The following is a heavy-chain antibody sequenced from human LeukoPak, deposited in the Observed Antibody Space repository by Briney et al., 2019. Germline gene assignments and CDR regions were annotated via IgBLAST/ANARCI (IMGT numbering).Heavy chain of an antibody. D-gene: IGHD7-27*01. CDR1: GFTFSSYE. CDR3: ATLGDAFDI. CDR2: ISSSGSTI. J-gene: IGHJ3*02. Sequence: GGSLRLSCAASGFTFSSYEMNWVRQAPGKGLEWVSYISSSGSTIYYADSVKGRFTISRDNAKNSLYLQMNSLGAVDTAVYYCATLGDAFDIWGQGTMVSVPS. V-gene: IGHV3-48*03.